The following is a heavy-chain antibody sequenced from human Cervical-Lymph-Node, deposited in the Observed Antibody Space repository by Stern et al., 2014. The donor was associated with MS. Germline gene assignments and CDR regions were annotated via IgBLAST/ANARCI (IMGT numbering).Heavy chain of an antibody. V-gene: IGHV5-51*01. CDR3: ARQTTAWASDV. CDR1: GYKFSIYW. CDR2: IYPGESET. J-gene: IGHJ4*02. Sequence: EVQLVQSGAELIRPGESLKISCMGSGYKFSIYWIAWVRQMPGKGLEWMGIIYPGESETRYSPSFQGQVTMLADKSTSSAYLQWSSLNASDTAMYFCARQTTAWASDVWGQGTLVTVSS. D-gene: IGHD1-14*01.